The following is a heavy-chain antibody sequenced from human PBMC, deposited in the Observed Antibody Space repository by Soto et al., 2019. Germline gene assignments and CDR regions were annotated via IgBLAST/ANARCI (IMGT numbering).Heavy chain of an antibody. V-gene: IGHV1-18*04. Sequence: QVQLVQSGAEVENPGASVKVSCKASGYTFSNFGINWVRQAPGQGLEWLGWITPYNGNANYAQKHQDRLTITTDTSTNTAYLQLRSVRSDDTAVYFCARARMYSGAHHDYWGQGTLVTVSS. J-gene: IGHJ4*02. CDR1: GYTFSNFG. CDR2: ITPYNGNA. CDR3: ARARMYSGAHHDY. D-gene: IGHD1-26*01.